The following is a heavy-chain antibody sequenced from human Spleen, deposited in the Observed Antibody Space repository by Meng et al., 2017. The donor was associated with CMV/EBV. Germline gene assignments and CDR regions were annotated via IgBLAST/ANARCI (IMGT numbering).Heavy chain of an antibody. Sequence: VSGGSISTSGYYWGWLRQHPGKGLEWIGFIYYSGSAYYNASLKSRISISIDPSKTQFSLKVTSVTAADTAVYYCARVAVDRLSSFDFWGQGTLVTVSS. V-gene: IGHV4-31*02. CDR2: IYYSGSA. D-gene: IGHD3/OR15-3a*01. CDR3: ARVAVDRLSSFDF. J-gene: IGHJ4*02. CDR1: GGSISTSGYY.